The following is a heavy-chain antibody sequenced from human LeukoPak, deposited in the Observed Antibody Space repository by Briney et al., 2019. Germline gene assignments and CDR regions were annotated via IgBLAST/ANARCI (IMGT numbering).Heavy chain of an antibody. J-gene: IGHJ4*02. D-gene: IGHD2-2*01. CDR2: IGSSGGGT. CDR1: GFTFSSYA. CDR3: VGRYCSSSSCPYYFDY. Sequence: GGSLRLSCSASGFTFSSYAMHWVRQAQGKGLEYVSAIGSSGGGTYYADSVKGRFTISRDNSKNTLYLQMSSLRAEDTAVYYCVGRYCSSSSCPYYFDYWGQGTLVTVSS. V-gene: IGHV3-64D*06.